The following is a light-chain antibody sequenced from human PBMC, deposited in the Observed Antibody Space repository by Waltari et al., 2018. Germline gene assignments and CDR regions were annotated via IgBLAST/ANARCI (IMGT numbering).Light chain of an antibody. CDR1: SSDVGGYTY. Sequence: QSALTQPASVSGSPGQSLTISCTGTSSDVGGYTYVSWYQQHPGKAPKLMIYDVSNRPSGVSNRFSGSKSGNTASLTISGLQAEDEADYYCSSYTSSSTPYVVFGGGTKLTVL. V-gene: IGLV2-14*01. J-gene: IGLJ2*01. CDR2: DVS. CDR3: SSYTSSSTPYVV.